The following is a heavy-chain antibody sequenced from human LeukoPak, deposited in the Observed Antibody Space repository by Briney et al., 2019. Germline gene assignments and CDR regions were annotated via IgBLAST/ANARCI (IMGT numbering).Heavy chain of an antibody. V-gene: IGHV1-24*01. CDR3: ARWSGLWFGELLFVGHTRPAGLDP. J-gene: IGHJ5*02. CDR1: GYTLTELS. CDR2: FDPEDGET. Sequence: ASVKVSCKVSGYTLTELSMHWVRQAPGKGLEWMGGFDPEDGETIYAQKFQGRVTMTRDTSISTAYMELSRLRSDDTAVYYCARWSGLWFGELLFVGHTRPAGLDPWGQGTLVTVSS. D-gene: IGHD3-10*01.